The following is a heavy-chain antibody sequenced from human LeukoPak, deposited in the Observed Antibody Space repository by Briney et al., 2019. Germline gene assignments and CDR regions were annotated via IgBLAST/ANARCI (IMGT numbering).Heavy chain of an antibody. V-gene: IGHV3-66*02. CDR3: VRGITGTNNWFDP. D-gene: IGHD1/OR15-1a*01. CDR2: IYSGGGT. CDR1: GFTVSGNY. Sequence: GGSLRLSCAPSGFTVSGNYMSWVRQAPGKGLELVSLIYSGGGTYYADSVKGRFTISRDNSKNTLYLQMNSLRAEDTALYYCVRGITGTNNWFDPWGQGTLVTVSS. J-gene: IGHJ5*02.